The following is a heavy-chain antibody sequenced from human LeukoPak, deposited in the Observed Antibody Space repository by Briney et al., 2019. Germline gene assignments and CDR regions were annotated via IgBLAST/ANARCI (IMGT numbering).Heavy chain of an antibody. D-gene: IGHD5-18*01. Sequence: GGSLRLSCEASGFTFGSHAMYWVRQAPGKGLEWVAGIFGSGGSPHYADTVKGRFTISRDNSRNTVYLQINSLRAEDTAAYYCGKTTVGYSSGQKPAWPVDYWGQGTLVTVSS. J-gene: IGHJ4*02. CDR1: GFTFGSHA. V-gene: IGHV3-23*01. CDR2: IFGSGGSP. CDR3: GKTTVGYSSGQKPAWPVDY.